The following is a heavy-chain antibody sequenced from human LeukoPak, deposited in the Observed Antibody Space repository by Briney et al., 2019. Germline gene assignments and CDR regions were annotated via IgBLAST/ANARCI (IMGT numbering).Heavy chain of an antibody. CDR1: GGSISSSSYY. D-gene: IGHD3-22*01. CDR3: ARHYYDSSGYYYGWYFDL. V-gene: IGHV4-39*01. CDR2: IYYSGST. Sequence: SETLSLTCTVSGGSISSSSYYWGWIRQPPEKGLEWIGSIYYSGSTYYNPSLKSRVTISVDTSKNQFSLKLSSVTAADTAVYYCARHYYDSSGYYYGWYFDLWGRGTLVTVSS. J-gene: IGHJ2*01.